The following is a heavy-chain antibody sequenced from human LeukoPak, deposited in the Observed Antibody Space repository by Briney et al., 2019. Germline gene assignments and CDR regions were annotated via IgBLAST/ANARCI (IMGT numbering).Heavy chain of an antibody. CDR3: ASSRWLVPGPIDY. CDR2: ISYDGSNK. Sequence: GGSLRLSCAASGFTFSSYAMHWVRQAPGKGLEWVAVISYDGSNKYYADSVKGRFTISRDNSKNTLYLQMNSLRAEDTAVYYCASSRWLVPGPIDYWGQGTLVTVSS. D-gene: IGHD6-19*01. V-gene: IGHV3-30*04. CDR1: GFTFSSYA. J-gene: IGHJ4*02.